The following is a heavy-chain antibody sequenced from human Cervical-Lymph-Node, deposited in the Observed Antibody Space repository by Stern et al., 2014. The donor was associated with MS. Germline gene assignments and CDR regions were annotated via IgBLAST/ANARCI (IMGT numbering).Heavy chain of an antibody. Sequence: QVQLGQSGAEVKRPGAAVKVSCKASGDTFTSYGFTWVRQAPGQGLEWMGGISAYNGNTIYAQNLQGRVPMTTDTSTSTAYMELRSLRSDDTAVYYCARGAYSSSSLGANWGKGTLVTVSS. CDR2: ISAYNGNT. J-gene: IGHJ4*02. D-gene: IGHD6-6*01. V-gene: IGHV1-18*01. CDR3: ARGAYSSSSLGAN. CDR1: GDTFTSYG.